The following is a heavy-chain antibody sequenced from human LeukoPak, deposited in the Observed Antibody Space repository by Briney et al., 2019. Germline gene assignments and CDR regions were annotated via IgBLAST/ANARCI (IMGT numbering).Heavy chain of an antibody. D-gene: IGHD4-17*01. CDR3: ARGPPSTVTHFDY. Sequence: PSETLSLTCTVSGGSISSYYWNWIRQPAGKGLEWIGRIYISGSTNYNPSLKSRVSMSVDTSKNQFSLKLTSATAADTAVYYCARGPPSTVTHFDYWGRGTLVTVSS. CDR1: GGSISSYY. CDR2: IYISGST. J-gene: IGHJ4*02. V-gene: IGHV4-4*07.